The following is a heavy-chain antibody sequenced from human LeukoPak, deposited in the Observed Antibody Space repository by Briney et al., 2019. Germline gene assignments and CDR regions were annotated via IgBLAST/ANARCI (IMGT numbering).Heavy chain of an antibody. Sequence: PGGSLRLSCAASGFPFSSYWMHWVRQVPGKGLLWVSRINSDGSATIYADSVRGQFTISRDNAKNTLYLQMSGLRVDDTAVYHCASDSPYYGMDVWGQGTTVTVSS. J-gene: IGHJ6*02. CDR3: ASDSPYYGMDV. CDR1: GFPFSSYW. V-gene: IGHV3-74*01. CDR2: INSDGSAT.